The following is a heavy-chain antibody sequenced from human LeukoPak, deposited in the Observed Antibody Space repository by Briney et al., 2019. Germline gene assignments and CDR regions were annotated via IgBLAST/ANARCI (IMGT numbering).Heavy chain of an antibody. D-gene: IGHD5-18*01. CDR3: TTVEPLGRKGSNTAMVTLPMNYFDY. Sequence: GGSLRLSCAASGFTFSNAWMSWVRQAPGKGLEWVGRIKSKTDGGTTDYAAPVKGRFTISRDDSKNTLYLQMNSLKTEDTAVYYCTTVEPLGRKGSNTAMVTLPMNYFDYWGQGTLVTVSS. J-gene: IGHJ4*02. CDR1: GFTFSNAW. CDR2: IKSKTDGGTT. V-gene: IGHV3-15*01.